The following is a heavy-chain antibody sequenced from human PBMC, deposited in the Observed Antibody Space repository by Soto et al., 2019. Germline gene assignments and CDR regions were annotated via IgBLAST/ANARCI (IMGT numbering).Heavy chain of an antibody. CDR1: GFTFSSYA. J-gene: IGHJ5*02. CDR3: AKVNEQWLATMGSYNWFDP. CDR2: ISGSGGST. V-gene: IGHV3-23*01. Sequence: PGGSLRLSCAASGFTFSSYAMSWVRQAPGKGLECVSAISGSGGSTYYADSVKGRFTISRDNSKNTLYLQMNSLRAEDTAVYYCAKVNEQWLATMGSYNWFDPWGQGTLVTVST. D-gene: IGHD6-19*01.